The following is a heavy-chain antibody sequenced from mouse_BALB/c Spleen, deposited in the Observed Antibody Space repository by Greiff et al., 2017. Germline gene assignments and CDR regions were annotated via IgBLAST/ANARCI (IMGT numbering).Heavy chain of an antibody. CDR1: GFTFSSFG. J-gene: IGHJ4*01. Sequence: EVHLVESGGGLVQPGGSRKLSCAASGFTFSSFGMHWVRQAPEKGLEWVAYISSGSSTIYYADTVKGRFTISRDNPKNTLFLQLTSLRSEDTAMYYFTRGLLHHMYDVPAMDYGGQGTSGTVSS. V-gene: IGHV5-17*02. CDR2: ISSGSSTI. D-gene: IGHD2-14*01. CDR3: TRGLLHHMYDVPAMDY.